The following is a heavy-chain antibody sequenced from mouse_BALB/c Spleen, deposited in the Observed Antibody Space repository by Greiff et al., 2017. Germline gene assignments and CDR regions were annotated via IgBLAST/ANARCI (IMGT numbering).Heavy chain of an antibody. D-gene: IGHD2-2*01. CDR3: ARIYGYDWGLYAMDY. V-gene: IGHV3-2*02. J-gene: IGHJ4*01. CDR2: ISYSGST. CDR1: GYSITSDYA. Sequence: EVKLVESGPGLVKPSQSLSLTCTVTGYSITSDYAWNWIRQFPGNKLEWMGYISYSGSTSYNPSLKSRISITRDTSKNQFFLQLNSVTTEDTATYYCARIYGYDWGLYAMDYWGQGTSVTVSS.